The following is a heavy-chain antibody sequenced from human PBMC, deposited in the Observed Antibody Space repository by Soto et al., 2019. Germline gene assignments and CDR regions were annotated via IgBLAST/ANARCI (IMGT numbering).Heavy chain of an antibody. Sequence: QEQLMQSGAEVKEPGSSVKVTCKSSGGTFSGYAITWVLQATGQGLERLGRIIRIFGITNDAHKFQNRLTIAADESSATVYMDLRSLTSEDSAIYYCARDPRSLTRTTSSEDFQHWGQGTLVSVS. J-gene: IGHJ1*01. CDR1: GGTFSGYA. CDR3: ARDPRSLTRTTSSEDFQH. V-gene: IGHV1-69*01. CDR2: IIRIFGIT. D-gene: IGHD1-1*01.